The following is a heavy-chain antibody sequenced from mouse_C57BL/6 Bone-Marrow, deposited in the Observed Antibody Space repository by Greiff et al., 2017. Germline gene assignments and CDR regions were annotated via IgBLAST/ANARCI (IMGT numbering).Heavy chain of an antibody. D-gene: IGHD4-1*01. Sequence: QVQLKESGAELARPGASVKMSCKASGYTFTSYTMHWVKQRPGQGLEWIGYINPSSGYTKYNQKFKDKATLTADKSSSTAYMQLSSLTSEDSAVYYWARVGTGAWFAYWGQGTLVTVSA. CDR2: INPSSGYT. CDR1: GYTFTSYT. J-gene: IGHJ3*01. V-gene: IGHV1-4*01. CDR3: ARVGTGAWFAY.